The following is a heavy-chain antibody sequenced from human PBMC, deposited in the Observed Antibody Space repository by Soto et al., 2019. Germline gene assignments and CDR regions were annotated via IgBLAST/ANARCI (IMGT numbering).Heavy chain of an antibody. CDR2: IKSRADGGTA. Sequence: EVQLVESGGGLVKPGGSLRLSCAASGFTFSKAWMSWVRQAPGKGLEWVGRIKSRADGGTADHAAPVKGRFAISRDDSKNTLYLQMNSLKTEDTAVYYCATLGGNLGAFDYWGQGTLVTVSS. CDR3: ATLGGNLGAFDY. V-gene: IGHV3-15*01. J-gene: IGHJ4*02. D-gene: IGHD3-16*01. CDR1: GFTFSKAW.